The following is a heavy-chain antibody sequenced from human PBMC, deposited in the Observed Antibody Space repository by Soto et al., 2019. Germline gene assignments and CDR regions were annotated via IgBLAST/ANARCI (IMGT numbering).Heavy chain of an antibody. Sequence: GGSLRLSCAASGFTFRRYWMSWVRQAPGKGLVWVSRINVDGSDIDYADSVKGRFTFSRDNAKNTLYLQMNSLRAEDTAVYYCVGEEYGGSYYFDHWGQGTQVTVSS. D-gene: IGHD3-16*01. CDR2: INVDGSDI. V-gene: IGHV3-74*01. J-gene: IGHJ4*02. CDR1: GFTFRRYW. CDR3: VGEEYGGSYYFDH.